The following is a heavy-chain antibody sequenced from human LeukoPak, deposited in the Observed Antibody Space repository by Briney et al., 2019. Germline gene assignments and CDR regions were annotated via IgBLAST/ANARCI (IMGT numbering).Heavy chain of an antibody. V-gene: IGHV3-30*01. J-gene: IGHJ3*02. Sequence: GGSLRLSCAASGFTFSSYAMHWVRQAPGKGLEWVAVISYDGSNKYYADSVKGRFTISRDSSKNTLYLQMNSLRAEDTAVYYCARDGITGTTNAFDIWGQGTMVTVSS. D-gene: IGHD1-7*01. CDR2: ISYDGSNK. CDR1: GFTFSSYA. CDR3: ARDGITGTTNAFDI.